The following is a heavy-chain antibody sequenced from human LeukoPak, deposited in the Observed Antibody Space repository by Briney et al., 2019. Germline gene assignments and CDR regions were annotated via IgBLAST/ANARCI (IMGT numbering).Heavy chain of an antibody. J-gene: IGHJ4*02. CDR1: GFTVSSNY. CDR2: IYSGGST. D-gene: IGHD1-26*01. Sequence: PGGSLRLSCAASGFTVSSNYMNWVRQAPGKGLEWVAIIYSGGSTYYADSVKGRFTISRDNSKNTLYLQMNSLRAEDTAVYYCAREISGYWGQGTLVTVSS. CDR3: AREISGY. V-gene: IGHV3-66*01.